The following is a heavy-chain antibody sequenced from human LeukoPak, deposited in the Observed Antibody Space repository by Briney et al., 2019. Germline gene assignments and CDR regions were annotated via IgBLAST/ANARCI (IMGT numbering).Heavy chain of an antibody. CDR1: GYSFSDYW. Sequence: GEPLKISCKASGYSFSDYWIGWVRHMPGKGLEWMTIIYPGDSDTRYSPSFQGQVTISADKSISTAYLQWSSLKASDTAMYYCARLMTYSSSWYDYWGQGTLVTVSS. D-gene: IGHD6-13*01. CDR2: IYPGDSDT. CDR3: ARLMTYSSSWYDY. J-gene: IGHJ4*02. V-gene: IGHV5-51*01.